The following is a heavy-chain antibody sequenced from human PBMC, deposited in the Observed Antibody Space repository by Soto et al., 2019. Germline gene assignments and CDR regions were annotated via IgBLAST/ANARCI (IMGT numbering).Heavy chain of an antibody. CDR1: GFTFGSYG. CDR3: AKVDPYCSGGSCYPGGPFDY. CDR2: ISYDGSNK. V-gene: IGHV3-30*18. Sequence: VGSLRLSCGASGFTFGSYGMHWVRQAPGKGLEWVAVISYDGSNKYYADSVKGRFTISRDNSKNTLYLQMNSLRADDTAVYYCAKVDPYCSGGSCYPGGPFDYWGQGTLVTVSS. J-gene: IGHJ4*02. D-gene: IGHD2-15*01.